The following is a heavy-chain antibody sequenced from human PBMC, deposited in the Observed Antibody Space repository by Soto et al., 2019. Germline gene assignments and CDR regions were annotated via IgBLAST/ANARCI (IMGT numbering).Heavy chain of an antibody. D-gene: IGHD5-18*01. J-gene: IGHJ4*02. CDR3: ARLSGYGYAWGLIDY. CDR2: IYHSGST. V-gene: IGHV4-4*02. CDR1: SGSISSSNW. Sequence: QVQLQESGPGLVKPSGTLSLTCAVSSGSISSSNWWSWVRQHPGKGLEWIGEIYHSGSTNYNPSLMSRVTISVDKSKTPFSLKLSSVTSADTAVYYCARLSGYGYAWGLIDYWGQGTLVTVSS.